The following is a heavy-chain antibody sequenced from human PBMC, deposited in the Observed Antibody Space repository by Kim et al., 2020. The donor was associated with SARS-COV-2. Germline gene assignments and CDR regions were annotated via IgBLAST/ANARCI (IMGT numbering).Heavy chain of an antibody. CDR1: GFTFSSYE. CDR3: AREDSSGWSRVDY. D-gene: IGHD6-19*01. CDR2: ISSSGSTI. V-gene: IGHV3-48*03. Sequence: GGSLRLSCAASGFTFSSYEMNWVPQAPGKGLEWVSYISSSGSTIYYADSVKGRFTISRDNAKNSLYLQMNSLRAEDTAVYYCAREDSSGWSRVDYWGQGTLVTVSS. J-gene: IGHJ4*02.